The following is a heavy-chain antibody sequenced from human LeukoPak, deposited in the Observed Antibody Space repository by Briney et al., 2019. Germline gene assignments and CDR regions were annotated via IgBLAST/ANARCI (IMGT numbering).Heavy chain of an antibody. V-gene: IGHV4-59*01. D-gene: IGHD4-17*01. CDR1: GGSISSYY. J-gene: IGHJ3*02. Sequence: SETLSLTCTVSGGSISSYYWSWIRQPPGKGLEWIGYIYYSGSTNYNPSLKSRVSISVDTSKNQFSLKLSSVTAADTAVYYCARRPAPEPMFHDYGDQTANNHDAFDIWGQGTMVTVSS. CDR2: IYYSGST. CDR3: ARRPAPEPMFHDYGDQTANNHDAFDI.